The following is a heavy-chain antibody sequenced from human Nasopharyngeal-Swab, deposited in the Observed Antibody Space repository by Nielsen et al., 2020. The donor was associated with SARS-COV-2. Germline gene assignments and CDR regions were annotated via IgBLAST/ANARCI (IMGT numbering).Heavy chain of an antibody. V-gene: IGHV3-15*01. D-gene: IGHD3-22*01. J-gene: IGHJ3*02. CDR2: LKKKTDGGTT. CDR3: TTATYYYDSSGYANDASDI. Sequence: GGSLRLSCAASGFTFSNAWMSWVRPAPGRGLEWVGRLKKKTDGGTTDYAAPVKGRFTISRDDSKNMLYLQMSSLKTGDTGVYYCTTATYYYDSSGYANDASDIWGQGTMVTVSS. CDR1: GFTFSNAW.